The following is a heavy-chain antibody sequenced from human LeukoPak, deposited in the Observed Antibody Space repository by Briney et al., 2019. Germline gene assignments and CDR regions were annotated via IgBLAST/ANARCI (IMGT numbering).Heavy chain of an antibody. D-gene: IGHD4-17*01. CDR2: SYYSGST. V-gene: IGHV4-61*01. CDR1: GGSVSSGSYY. J-gene: IGHJ4*02. CDR3: ARVPISTTARGYFDY. Sequence: SETRSLTCTVSGGSVSSGSYYWSWIRQPPGEALEWIGYSYYSGSTTYNPSLKSRVTISVDTSKNKFSLKLSSVTAADTAVYYCARVPISTTARGYFDYWGQGTLVTVSS.